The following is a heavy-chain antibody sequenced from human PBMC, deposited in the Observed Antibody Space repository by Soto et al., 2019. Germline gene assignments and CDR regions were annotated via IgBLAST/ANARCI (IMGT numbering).Heavy chain of an antibody. V-gene: IGHV1-2*02. J-gene: IGHJ5*02. CDR3: AREDSSSWYVWFDP. CDR2: INPNSGGT. CDR1: GYTFTGYY. Sequence: ASVKVSCKASGYTFTGYYMHWVRQAPGQGLEWMGWINPNSGGTNYAQKFQGRVTMTRDTSISTAYMELSRLRSDDTAVYYCAREDSSSWYVWFDPWGQGNLVTVSS. D-gene: IGHD6-13*01.